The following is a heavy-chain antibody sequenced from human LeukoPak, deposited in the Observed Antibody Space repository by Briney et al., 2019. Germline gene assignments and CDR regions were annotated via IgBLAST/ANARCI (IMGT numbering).Heavy chain of an antibody. V-gene: IGHV3-30-3*01. J-gene: IGHJ4*02. CDR1: GFTFSSYA. Sequence: GGSLRLSCAASGFTFSSYAMHWVRQAPGKGLEWVAVISYDGSNKYYADSVKGRFTISRDNSKNTLYLQMNSLRAEDTAVYYCARSWRREMAFDYWGQGTLVSVSS. D-gene: IGHD5-24*01. CDR2: ISYDGSNK. CDR3: ARSWRREMAFDY.